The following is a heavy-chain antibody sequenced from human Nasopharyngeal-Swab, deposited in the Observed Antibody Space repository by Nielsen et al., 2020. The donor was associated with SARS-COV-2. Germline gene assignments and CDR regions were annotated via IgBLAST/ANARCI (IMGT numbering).Heavy chain of an antibody. V-gene: IGHV3-30*04. Sequence: LSLTCAASGFTFSSYTIHWVRQAPGKGLEWVAVISYGASDKYYADSVKGRFTLSRDNSKSTVYLQMNSLRPEDTAVYYCARDRPHWGCDYWGQGTLVTVSS. CDR3: ARDRPHWGCDY. J-gene: IGHJ4*02. D-gene: IGHD3-16*01. CDR2: ISYGASDK. CDR1: GFTFSSYT.